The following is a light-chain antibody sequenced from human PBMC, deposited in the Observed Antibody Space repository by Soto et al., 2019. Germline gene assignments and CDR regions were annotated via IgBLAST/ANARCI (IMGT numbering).Light chain of an antibody. CDR3: QQYNNWPPWT. CDR2: GAS. V-gene: IGKV3-15*01. J-gene: IGKJ1*01. Sequence: EIVMSQSPATVSVSPGERATLSCRASQSVSSNLALYQQKPGQAPRLLIYGASTRATGIPARFSGSGSGTEFTLTISSLQSEDFAVYYCQQYNNWPPWTFGQGTKVDIK. CDR1: QSVSSN.